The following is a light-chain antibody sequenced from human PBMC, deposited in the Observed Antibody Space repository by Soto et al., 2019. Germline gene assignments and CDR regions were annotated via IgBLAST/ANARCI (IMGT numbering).Light chain of an antibody. J-gene: IGLJ3*02. CDR1: SSDVGGDNY. V-gene: IGLV2-14*01. Sequence: ALTQPASVSGSPGQSITISCTGTSSDVGGDNYVSWYRQHPGKAPKLIIYEVSYRPSGVSNRFSGSKSDNTASLTISGLQAEDEADYYCSSDRSTNSWVFGGGTKVTVL. CDR3: SSDRSTNSWV. CDR2: EVS.